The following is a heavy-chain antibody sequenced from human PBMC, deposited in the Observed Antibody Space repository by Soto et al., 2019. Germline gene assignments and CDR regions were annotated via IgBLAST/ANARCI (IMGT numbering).Heavy chain of an antibody. V-gene: IGHV3-72*01. J-gene: IGHJ4*02. Sequence: EVQLVESGGNLVQPGGSLRLSCAGSGFTFSDYYIDWVRQAPGKGLEWVGRSRDKGNSYSTDYGASVRGRFTVSRDGSKNSLYLQRNSLETGDTALYYCVRSLPGTTSFDYWGRGTVVTVSS. D-gene: IGHD1-7*01. CDR2: SRDKGNSYST. CDR3: VRSLPGTTSFDY. CDR1: GFTFSDYY.